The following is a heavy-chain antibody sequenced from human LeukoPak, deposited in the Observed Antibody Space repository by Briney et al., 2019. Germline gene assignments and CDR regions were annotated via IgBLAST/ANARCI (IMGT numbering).Heavy chain of an antibody. V-gene: IGHV1-18*01. CDR1: GYTFTSYG. J-gene: IGHJ4*02. CDR3: ARGPHYDRIIGWAPPRN. CDR2: ISAYNGNT. Sequence: GASVKVSCKASGYTFTSYGISWVRQAPGQGLEWMGWISAYNGNTNYAQKLQGRVTMTTDTSTSTAYMELRSLRSDDTAVYYCARGPHYDRIIGWAPPRNWGQGTLVTVSS. D-gene: IGHD3-9*01.